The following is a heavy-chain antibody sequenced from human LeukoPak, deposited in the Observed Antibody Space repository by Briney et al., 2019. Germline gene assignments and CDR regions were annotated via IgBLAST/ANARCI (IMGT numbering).Heavy chain of an antibody. V-gene: IGHV3-21*01. Sequence: GGSLRLSCAASGFTFSSYSMNWVRQAPGKGLEWVSSISSSSSYIYYADSVKGRFTTSRDNAKNSLYLQMNSLRAEDTAVYYCAREALEWSPPDIWGQGTTVTVSS. D-gene: IGHD3-3*01. CDR2: ISSSSSYI. CDR3: AREALEWSPPDI. J-gene: IGHJ3*02. CDR1: GFTFSSYS.